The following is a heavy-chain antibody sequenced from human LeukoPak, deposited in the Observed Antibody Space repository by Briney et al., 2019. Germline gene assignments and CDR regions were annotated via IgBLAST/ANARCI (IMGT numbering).Heavy chain of an antibody. CDR1: GFTFSSYS. V-gene: IGHV3-23*01. CDR2: ISSSGGST. J-gene: IGHJ6*02. D-gene: IGHD5-24*01. Sequence: PGGSLRLSCAASGFTFSSYSMSWVRQAPGKGLEWVSAISSSGGSTDYADSVKGRFTISRDNSKNTLYLQMNSLRAEDTAVYYCARDQLSQGPPDYGMDVWGQGTTVTVSS. CDR3: ARDQLSQGPPDYGMDV.